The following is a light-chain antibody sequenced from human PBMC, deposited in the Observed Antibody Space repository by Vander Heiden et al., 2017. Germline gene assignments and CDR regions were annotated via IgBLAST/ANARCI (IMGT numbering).Light chain of an antibody. J-gene: IGKJ4*01. CDR1: QSITSY. V-gene: IGKV1-39*01. Sequence: EIEMTQCPSSLSASVGDRVTITCRASQSITSYLNWYQQKPGKAPKLLMYAASNLQSGVPSRFSGSGSGTDFTLTFSSLQPEDFATYHCQQTARIPLTFGGGTKVEIK. CDR2: AAS. CDR3: QQTARIPLT.